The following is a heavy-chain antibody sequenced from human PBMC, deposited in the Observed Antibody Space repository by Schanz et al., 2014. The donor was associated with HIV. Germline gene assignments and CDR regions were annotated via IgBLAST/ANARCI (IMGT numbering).Heavy chain of an antibody. V-gene: IGHV3-30*03. D-gene: IGHD3-22*01. CDR1: GFTFSSYG. Sequence: QVQLVESGGGVVQPGRSLRLSCAASGFTFSSYGMHWVRQAPGKGLEWVAVISYDGSNKYYADSVKGRFTISRDNSKNTLYLQMNSLRAEDTAVYYCASPLLYESLDVWGQGTTVTVSS. CDR3: ASPLLYESLDV. J-gene: IGHJ6*02. CDR2: ISYDGSNK.